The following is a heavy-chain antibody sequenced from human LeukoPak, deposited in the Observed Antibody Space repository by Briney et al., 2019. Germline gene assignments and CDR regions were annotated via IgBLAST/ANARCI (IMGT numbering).Heavy chain of an antibody. J-gene: IGHJ3*02. CDR2: IYPSDSDT. CDR1: GYSFTSYW. D-gene: IGHD3-3*01. V-gene: IGHV5-51*01. CDR3: ARHRAYDFWSGSGTTGDAFDI. Sequence: GESLKISCKGSGYSFTSYWIGWVRQMPGKGLEWVGIIYPSDSDTRYSPSFQGQVTISADKSISTAYLQWSSLKASDTAMYYCARHRAYDFWSGSGTTGDAFDIWGQGTMVTVFS.